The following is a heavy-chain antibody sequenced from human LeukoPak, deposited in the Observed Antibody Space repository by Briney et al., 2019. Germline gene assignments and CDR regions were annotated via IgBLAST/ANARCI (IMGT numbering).Heavy chain of an antibody. V-gene: IGHV3-74*01. CDR3: ARGPYDFWSGYKGTAYFDY. D-gene: IGHD3-3*01. J-gene: IGHJ4*02. CDR1: GFTLSSYW. Sequence: GGSLRLSCAASGFTLSSYWMHWVRQAPGKGLVWVSRINSDGSSTSYADSVKGRFTISRDNAKNTLYLQMNSLRAEDTAVYYCARGPYDFWSGYKGTAYFDYWGQGTLVTVSS. CDR2: INSDGSST.